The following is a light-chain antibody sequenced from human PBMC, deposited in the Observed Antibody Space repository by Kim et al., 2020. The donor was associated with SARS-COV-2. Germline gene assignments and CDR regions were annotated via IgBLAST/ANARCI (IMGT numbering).Light chain of an antibody. J-gene: IGKJ1*01. V-gene: IGKV1-39*01. CDR3: QQSYGIPPT. Sequence: ASVGNKVTITCRERRDIDSYLHWYQQKAGKAPKLLVRAASILQSGVPSRFSGSGSGTDFTLTISSLQLEDFATYYCQQSYGIPPTFGQGTKVEIK. CDR1: RDIDSY. CDR2: AAS.